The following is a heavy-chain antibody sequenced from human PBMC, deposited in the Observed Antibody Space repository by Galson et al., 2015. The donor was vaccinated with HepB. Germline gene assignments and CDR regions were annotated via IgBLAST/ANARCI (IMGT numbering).Heavy chain of an antibody. D-gene: IGHD7-27*01. J-gene: IGHJ4*02. CDR3: AKSIHLGRGFDS. V-gene: IGHV6-1*01. CDR1: GDSVSSNTVG. CDR2: TYYRSKWSN. Sequence: CAISGDSVSSNTVGWNWIRQSPSRGLEWLGRTYYRSKWSNDYAVSVKSRITINPDTSKNQFSLQLNSVTPEDTAVYYCAKSIHLGRGFDSCGQGTLVTVS.